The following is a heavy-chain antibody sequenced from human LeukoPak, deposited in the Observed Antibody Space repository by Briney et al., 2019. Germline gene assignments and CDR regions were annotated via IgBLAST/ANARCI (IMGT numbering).Heavy chain of an antibody. CDR1: GGSISGYH. V-gene: IGHV4-4*07. Sequence: SETLSLTCTVTGGSISGYHWNWIRQPAGKGLEWIGRIYTSGSTNYNPSLKSRVTMSVDTSKNQFSLKLSSVTAADTTVYYCARDPADCSSTSCDYWGQGTLVTVSS. D-gene: IGHD2-2*01. CDR3: ARDPADCSSTSCDY. CDR2: IYTSGST. J-gene: IGHJ4*02.